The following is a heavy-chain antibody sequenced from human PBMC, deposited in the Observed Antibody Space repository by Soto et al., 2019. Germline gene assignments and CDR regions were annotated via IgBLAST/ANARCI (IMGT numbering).Heavy chain of an antibody. CDR2: INAGNGNT. J-gene: IGHJ5*02. V-gene: IGHV1-3*01. CDR1: GYTFTSYA. Sequence: GAPVKVSCKASGYTFTSYAMHWVRQAPGQRLEWMGWINAGNGNTKYSQKFQGRVTITRDTSASTAYMELSSLRSEDTAVYYCARDDGSDIVPPFEVFWFDPWGQGTLVTVSS. D-gene: IGHD2-8*01. CDR3: ARDDGSDIVPPFEVFWFDP.